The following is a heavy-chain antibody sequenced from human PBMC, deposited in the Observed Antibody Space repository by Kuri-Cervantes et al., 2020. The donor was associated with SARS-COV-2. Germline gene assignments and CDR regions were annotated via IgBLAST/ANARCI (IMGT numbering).Heavy chain of an antibody. CDR3: ARDPGGVFLRGIMILSAHWFDT. CDR2: ISGSGGST. Sequence: GGSLRLSCVASGFTLTKYTMNWVRQAPGKALEWVSAISGSGGSTYYADSVKGRFTISRDNSKNTLYLQMNSLRAEDTAVYYCARDPGGVFLRGIMILSAHWFDTWGQGTLVTVSS. CDR1: GFTLTKYT. D-gene: IGHD3-9*01. V-gene: IGHV3-23*01. J-gene: IGHJ5*02.